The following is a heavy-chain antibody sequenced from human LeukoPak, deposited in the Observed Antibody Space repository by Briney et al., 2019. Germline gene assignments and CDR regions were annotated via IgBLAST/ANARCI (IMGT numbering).Heavy chain of an antibody. Sequence: SETLSLTCTVSGASIRSNYWSWIRQPPGKGLEWIGYIYYSGSTNYNPSLKSRVTISVDTSKNQFSLKLSSVTAADTAVYYCARDYRSTTVTHWSWFDPWGQGTLVTVSS. CDR2: IYYSGST. J-gene: IGHJ5*02. D-gene: IGHD4-17*01. CDR1: GASIRSNY. V-gene: IGHV4-59*01. CDR3: ARDYRSTTVTHWSWFDP.